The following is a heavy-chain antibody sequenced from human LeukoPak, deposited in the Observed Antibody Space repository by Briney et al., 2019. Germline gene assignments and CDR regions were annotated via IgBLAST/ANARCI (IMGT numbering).Heavy chain of an antibody. CDR2: IIPIFGTA. D-gene: IGHD5-18*01. Sequence: SVKVSCKASGGTFSSYAISWVRQAPGQGLEWMGGIIPIFGTANYAQEFQGRVTITADKSTSTAYMELSSLRSEDTAVYYCARDSYGPYNWFDPWGQGTLVTVSS. CDR1: GGTFSSYA. V-gene: IGHV1-69*06. CDR3: ARDSYGPYNWFDP. J-gene: IGHJ5*02.